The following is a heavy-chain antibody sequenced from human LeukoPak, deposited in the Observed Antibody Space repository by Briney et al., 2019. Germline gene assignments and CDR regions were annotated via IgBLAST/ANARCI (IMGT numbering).Heavy chain of an antibody. CDR2: ISGSGGTT. D-gene: IGHD3-22*01. J-gene: IGHJ4*02. CDR1: ALTFISYA. V-gene: IGHV3-23*01. CDR3: ARGGSSGFYNHFDS. Sequence: GGSLRLSCATSALTFISYAMSWVRQAPGKGLEWVSTISGSGGTTYYADSVKGRVTISRDNSKNTLYLQMKSLRAEDTAVYYCARGGSSGFYNHFDSWGQGTLVTVSS.